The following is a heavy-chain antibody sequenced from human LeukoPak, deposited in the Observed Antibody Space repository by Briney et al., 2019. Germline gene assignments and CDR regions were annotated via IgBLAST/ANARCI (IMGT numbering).Heavy chain of an antibody. CDR1: GFTFSSYA. CDR3: ARYQRTANFDY. CDR2: ISYDGSNK. D-gene: IGHD2-2*01. J-gene: IGHJ4*02. V-gene: IGHV3-30-3*01. Sequence: PGGSLRLSCAASGFTFSSYAMHWVRQAPGKGLEWVAVISYDGSNKYYADSVKGRFTISRDNSKNTLYLQMNSLRAEDTAVYYCARYQRTANFDYWGQGTLVTVSS.